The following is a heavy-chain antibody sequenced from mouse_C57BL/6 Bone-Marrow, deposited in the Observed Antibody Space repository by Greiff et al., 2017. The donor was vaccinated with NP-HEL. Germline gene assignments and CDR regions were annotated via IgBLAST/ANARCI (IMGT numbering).Heavy chain of an antibody. CDR3: ARLLCVRGAWFAY. CDR2: IWGVGST. Sequence: QVQLKESGPGLVAPSQSLSITCTVSGFSLTSYGVDWVRQSPGKGLEWLGVIWGVGSTNYNSALKSRMSISKANAKSQVYLKMNSLQTDDTAMYYSARLLCVRGAWFAYWGQGTLVTVSA. CDR1: GFSLTSYG. D-gene: IGHD1-1*02. V-gene: IGHV2-6*01. J-gene: IGHJ3*01.